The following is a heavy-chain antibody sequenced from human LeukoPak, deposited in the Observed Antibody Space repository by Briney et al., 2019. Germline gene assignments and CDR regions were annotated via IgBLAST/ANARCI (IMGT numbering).Heavy chain of an antibody. D-gene: IGHD3-3*01. CDR2: MNPNSGNT. CDR1: GYTFTSYD. CDR3: ARGTTSRYDFWSGPTPGYYYGMDV. V-gene: IGHV1-8*01. J-gene: IGHJ6*02. Sequence: EASVKVSCTASGYTFTSYDINWVRQATGQGLEWMGWMNPNSGNTGYAQKFQGRVTITADESTSTAYMELSSLRSGDTAAYYCARGTTSRYDFWSGPTPGYYYGMDVWGQGTTVTVSS.